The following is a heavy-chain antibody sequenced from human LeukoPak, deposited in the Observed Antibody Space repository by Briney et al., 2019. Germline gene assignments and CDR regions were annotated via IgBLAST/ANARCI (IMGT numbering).Heavy chain of an antibody. D-gene: IGHD3-3*01. CDR2: IIPIFGTA. CDR1: GGTFSSYA. CDR3: ARTGEWLLYSGFDY. Sequence: ASVKVSYKASGGTFSSYAISWVRQAPGQGLEWMGGIIPIFGTANYAQKFQGRVTITADETTSTAYMELSSLRSEDTAVYYCARTGEWLLYSGFDYWGQGTLVTVSS. J-gene: IGHJ4*02. V-gene: IGHV1-69*13.